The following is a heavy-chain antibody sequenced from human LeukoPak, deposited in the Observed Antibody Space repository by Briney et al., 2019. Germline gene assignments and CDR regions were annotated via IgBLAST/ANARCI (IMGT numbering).Heavy chain of an antibody. Sequence: SETLSLTCVLYGGSSSGYYWSWIRQPPGKGLEWIGEINHSRSTNYNPSLKSRVTISVDTSKNQFSLKLSSVTAADTAVYYCARTRYSYGFHYWGQGTLVTVSS. V-gene: IGHV4-34*01. CDR1: GGSSSGYY. D-gene: IGHD5-18*01. J-gene: IGHJ4*02. CDR2: INHSRST. CDR3: ARTRYSYGFHY.